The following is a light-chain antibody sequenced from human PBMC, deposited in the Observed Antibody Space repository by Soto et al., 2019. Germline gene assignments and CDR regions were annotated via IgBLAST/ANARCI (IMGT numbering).Light chain of an antibody. CDR1: QSVSSY. J-gene: IGKJ2*01. CDR3: QQRSNWPPMYT. V-gene: IGKV3-11*01. Sequence: EIVLTQSPATLSLSPGERATLSCRASQSVSSYLAWYQQKPGQAPRLLIYDASNRATGIPARFSGSGSGTDFTLTISRLAPEDFAVYYCQQRSNWPPMYTFGQGTKLEIK. CDR2: DAS.